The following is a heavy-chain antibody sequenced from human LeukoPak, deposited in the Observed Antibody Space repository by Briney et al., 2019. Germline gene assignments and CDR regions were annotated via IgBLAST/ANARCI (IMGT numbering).Heavy chain of an antibody. Sequence: GGSLRLSCAASGFTFSSYAMSWVRQAPGKGLEWVSAISGSGGSTYYADSVKGRFTISRDNSKNTPYLQMNSLRAEDTALYYCALGRDGYNLWHWGQGTLVTVSS. J-gene: IGHJ1*01. CDR2: ISGSGGST. CDR3: ALGRDGYNLWH. CDR1: GFTFSSYA. V-gene: IGHV3-23*01. D-gene: IGHD5-24*01.